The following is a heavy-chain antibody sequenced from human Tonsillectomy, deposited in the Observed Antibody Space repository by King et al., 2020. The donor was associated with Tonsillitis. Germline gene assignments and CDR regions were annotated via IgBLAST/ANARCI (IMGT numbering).Heavy chain of an antibody. CDR3: TRRAVAGPGPPC. CDR1: GFTFSGSA. V-gene: IGHV3-73*01. J-gene: IGHJ4*02. D-gene: IGHD6-19*01. CDR2: IRSKANSYAT. Sequence: VQLVESGGGLVQPGGSLKLSCAASGFTFSGSAMHWVRQASGKGLEWVGRIRSKANSYATAYAASVKGRFTISRDDSKKTAYLQMNSLKTEDTAVYYCTRRAVAGPGPPCWGQGTLVTVSS.